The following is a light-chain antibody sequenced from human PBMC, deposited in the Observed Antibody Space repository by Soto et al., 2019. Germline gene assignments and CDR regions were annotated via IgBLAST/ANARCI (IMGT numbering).Light chain of an antibody. Sequence: DIQMTQSPYSLSASVGDRVTITCRASQSISSYLNWYQQKPGEAPKLLIYGASNLQRGVPSRFSGSGSGTDFTLNISSLQPEDFAAFYCQQSYTSPYTFGQGTKLEIK. CDR3: QQSYTSPYT. V-gene: IGKV1-39*01. CDR1: QSISSY. CDR2: GAS. J-gene: IGKJ2*01.